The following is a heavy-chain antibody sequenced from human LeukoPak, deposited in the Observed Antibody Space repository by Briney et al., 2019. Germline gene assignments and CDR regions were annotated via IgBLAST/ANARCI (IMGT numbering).Heavy chain of an antibody. J-gene: IGHJ6*02. CDR3: SKTSVTCEDYFYYWFDV. Sequence: ASVKVSCKTSGYTFTSYGLSWVRQAPGQGLEWMRGIITYNGNTNYSQKLQGRVTMTKDTSTTTAYMKLRSLRSDDTAVYYFSKTSVTCEDYFYYWFDVWGQGTPVTVSS. CDR2: IITYNGNT. V-gene: IGHV1-18*01. CDR1: GYTFTSYG. D-gene: IGHD4-17*01.